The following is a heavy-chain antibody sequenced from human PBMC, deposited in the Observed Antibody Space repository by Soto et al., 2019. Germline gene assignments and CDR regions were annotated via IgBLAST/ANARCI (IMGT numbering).Heavy chain of an antibody. CDR1: GFRFESHA. J-gene: IGHJ3*01. Sequence: DVQLLESGGGLVQPGGSLRLSCLVSGFRFESHAMNWVRQAPGRGLEWVSRITASGGLTDYADSVKGRFTVSRVNSKNTLYLQINSLRVDDTAIYYCARDSGTCRFDAFDVWGQGTMVTVSS. CDR2: ITASGGLT. CDR3: ARDSGTCRFDAFDV. D-gene: IGHD1-26*01. V-gene: IGHV3-23*01.